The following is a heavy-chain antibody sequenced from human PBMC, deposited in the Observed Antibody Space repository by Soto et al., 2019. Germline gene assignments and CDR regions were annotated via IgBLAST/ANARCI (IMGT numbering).Heavy chain of an antibody. Sequence: GALGLSCATSGFTFSYYYRSWIRQASWKGLEWVSYIGTRGNTKYYADSVRGRFTISKDNAKKSLYLQMNSLRSDGTAVYYCARDGTEYYGEYYDYWGQGIPVTVSS. CDR1: GFTFSYYY. J-gene: IGHJ4*02. CDR2: IGTRGNTK. D-gene: IGHD4-17*01. V-gene: IGHV3-11*01. CDR3: ARDGTEYYGEYYDY.